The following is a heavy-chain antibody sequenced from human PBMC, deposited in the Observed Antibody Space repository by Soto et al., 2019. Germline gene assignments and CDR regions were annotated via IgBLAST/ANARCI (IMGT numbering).Heavy chain of an antibody. CDR1: GFTFSSYG. V-gene: IGHV3-30*18. J-gene: IGHJ4*02. D-gene: IGHD3-3*01. CDR3: AKAGIEYYDFWSGYHQTDY. Sequence: ESGGGVVQPGRSLRLSCAASGFTFSSYGMHWVRQAPGKGLEWVAVISYDGSNKYYADSVKGRFTISRDNSKNTLYLQMNSMRAEDTAVYYCAKAGIEYYDFWSGYHQTDYWGQGTLVTVSS. CDR2: ISYDGSNK.